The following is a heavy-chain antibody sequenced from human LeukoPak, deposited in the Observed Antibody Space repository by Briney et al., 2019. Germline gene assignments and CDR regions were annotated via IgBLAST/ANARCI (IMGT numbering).Heavy chain of an antibody. CDR2: ISSSGSTI. D-gene: IGHD6-6*01. V-gene: IGHV3-48*03. CDR1: GFTFSSYE. Sequence: GGSLRLSCAASGFTFSSYEMNWVRQAPGKGLEWVSYISSSGSTIYYADSVKGRFTISRDNAKNSLYLQMNSLRAEDTAVYYCAKVPSFEYSSSSVDYWGQGTLVTVSS. J-gene: IGHJ4*02. CDR3: AKVPSFEYSSSSVDY.